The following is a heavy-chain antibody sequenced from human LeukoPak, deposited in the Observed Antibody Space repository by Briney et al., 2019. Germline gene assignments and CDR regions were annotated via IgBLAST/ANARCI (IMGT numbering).Heavy chain of an antibody. CDR3: ASNLYSSSWYPPY. CDR1: GGSISSGSYY. J-gene: IGHJ4*02. V-gene: IGHV4-61*02. CDR2: IYTSGST. D-gene: IGHD6-13*01. Sequence: SETLSLTCTVSGGSISSGSYYWSWIRQPAGKGLEWIGRIYTSGSTSYNPSLKSRVTISVDTSKNQFSLKLSSVTAADTAVYYCASNLYSSSWYPPYWGQGTLVTVSS.